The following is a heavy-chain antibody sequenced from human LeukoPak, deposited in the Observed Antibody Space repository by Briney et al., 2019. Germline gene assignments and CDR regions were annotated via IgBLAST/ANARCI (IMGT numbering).Heavy chain of an antibody. CDR2: INHSGST. Sequence: SETLSLTCAVYGGSFNGYCWSWIRQPPGKGLEWIGEINHSGSTNYNPSLKSRVTISVDTSKNQFSLKLSSVTAADTAVYYCARGTTEGYFDYWGQGTLVTVSS. V-gene: IGHV4-34*01. J-gene: IGHJ4*02. D-gene: IGHD1-1*01. CDR3: ARGTTEGYFDY. CDR1: GGSFNGYC.